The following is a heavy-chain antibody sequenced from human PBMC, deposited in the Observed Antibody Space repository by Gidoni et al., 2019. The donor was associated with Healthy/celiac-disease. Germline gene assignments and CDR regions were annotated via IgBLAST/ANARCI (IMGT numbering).Heavy chain of an antibody. CDR1: GGPISSSNW. V-gene: IGHV4-4*02. CDR3: ARVPQEQLVPLYY. CDR2: IYHSGST. D-gene: IGHD6-6*01. Sequence: QVQLQESGPGLVRPSGTLSPPSPVSGGPISSSNWWSWVRQPPGKGLEWIGEIYHSGSTNYNPSLKSRVTISVDKSKNQFSLKLSSVTAADTAVYYCARVPQEQLVPLYYWGQGTLVTVSS. J-gene: IGHJ4*02.